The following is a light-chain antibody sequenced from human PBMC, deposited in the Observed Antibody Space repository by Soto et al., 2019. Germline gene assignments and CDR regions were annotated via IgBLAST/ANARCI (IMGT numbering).Light chain of an antibody. V-gene: IGKV3-15*01. CDR2: GAS. CDR1: HNVDIN. Sequence: IVLTQSPATLSVSLGERATLSCRASHNVDINLAWYQQRPGQAPRLLVYGASTRATDIPARFSGSGSGTEFTLTISSLQSEDFAICYCQQYFNWWTFGQGTKVDIK. CDR3: QQYFNWWT. J-gene: IGKJ1*01.